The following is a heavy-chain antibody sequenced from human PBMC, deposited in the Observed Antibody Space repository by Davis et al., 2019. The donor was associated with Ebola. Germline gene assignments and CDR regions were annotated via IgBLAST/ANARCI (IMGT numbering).Heavy chain of an antibody. CDR1: GISFSNYG. CDR2: ISPDGSDK. CDR3: ARVSLWFGELLPAYYFDY. D-gene: IGHD3-10*01. J-gene: IGHJ4*02. V-gene: IGHV3-30*03. Sequence: GESLKISCAASGISFSNYGMFWVRQAPGKVMEWVAVISPDGSDKNYADSGRGRFTITSDNSKNTLDLQMNSLRPEDTAVYYCARVSLWFGELLPAYYFDYWGQGTLVTVSS.